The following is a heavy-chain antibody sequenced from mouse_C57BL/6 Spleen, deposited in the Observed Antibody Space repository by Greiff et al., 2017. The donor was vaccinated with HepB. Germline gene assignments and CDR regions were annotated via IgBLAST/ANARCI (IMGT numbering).Heavy chain of an antibody. CDR2: IYPGSGNT. D-gene: IGHD6-1*01. V-gene: IGHV1-76*01. CDR1: GYTFTDYY. CDR3: ARYHVDRANYYDVDY. J-gene: IGHJ4*01. Sequence: QVQLQQSGAELVRPGASVKLSCKASGYTFTDYYMNWVKQRPGQGLEWIARIYPGSGNTYYNEKFKGKATLTVEKSSSTAYMQLSSLTSEDSAVYVCARYHVDRANYYDVDYWGQGTSVTVSS.